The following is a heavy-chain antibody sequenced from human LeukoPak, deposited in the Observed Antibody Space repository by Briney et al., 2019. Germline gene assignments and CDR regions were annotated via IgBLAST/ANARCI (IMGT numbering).Heavy chain of an antibody. CDR1: GYTFTSYD. CDR3: AYGGYSYGEFDY. J-gene: IGHJ4*02. Sequence: ASVKVSCKASGYTFTSYDINWVRQATGQGLEWMGWMTPNSGNTGYAQKFQGRVTMTRNTSISTAYMELSSLRSEDTAVYYCAYGGYSYGEFDYWGQGTLVTVSS. D-gene: IGHD5-18*01. CDR2: MTPNSGNT. V-gene: IGHV1-8*01.